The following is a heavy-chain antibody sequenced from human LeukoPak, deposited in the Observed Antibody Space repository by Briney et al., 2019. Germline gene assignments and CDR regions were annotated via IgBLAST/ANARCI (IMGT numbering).Heavy chain of an antibody. J-gene: IGHJ4*02. CDR2: ISSSSSYI. Sequence: PGGSLRLSCVASGFTYNNYWMSWVRQAPGKGLEWVSSISSSSSYIYYADSVKGRFTISRDNAKNSLYLQMNSLRAEDTAVYYCAKEVFGVVIIGIDYWGQGTLVTVSS. CDR1: GFTYNNYW. CDR3: AKEVFGVVIIGIDY. V-gene: IGHV3-21*01. D-gene: IGHD3-3*01.